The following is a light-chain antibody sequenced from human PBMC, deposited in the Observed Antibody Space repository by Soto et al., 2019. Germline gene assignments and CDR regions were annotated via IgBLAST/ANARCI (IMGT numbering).Light chain of an antibody. CDR3: QQYNNWPPGT. Sequence: EIVMTQSPAHLSVSPGERATLSCRASQSVSSNLAWYQQKPGQAPRLLIYGATTRATGIPARFSGSGSGTEFTLTISSLQSEDFVVYYCQQYNNWPPGTFGQGTKVEIK. V-gene: IGKV3-15*01. CDR1: QSVSSN. CDR2: GAT. J-gene: IGKJ1*01.